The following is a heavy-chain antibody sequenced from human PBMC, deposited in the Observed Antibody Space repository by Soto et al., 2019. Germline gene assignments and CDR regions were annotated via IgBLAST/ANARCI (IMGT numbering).Heavy chain of an antibody. CDR1: EFTVSGHA. V-gene: IGHV3-23*01. CDR2: ITADGGT. J-gene: IGHJ3*02. CDR3: APHVSCSGGSCQYDAFAI. Sequence: EVQVLESGGGLVQPGGSLRLSCEGSEFTVSGHAMTWIRQAPGKGPEWVSTITADGGTYYADSVKGRFAMSRDTSENTLYLQMKGLGAEDTAAYYCAPHVSCSGGSCQYDAFAIRGQGTMVTVSS. D-gene: IGHD2-15*01.